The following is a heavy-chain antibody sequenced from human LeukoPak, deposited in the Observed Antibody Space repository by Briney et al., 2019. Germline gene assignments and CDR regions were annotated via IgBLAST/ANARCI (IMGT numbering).Heavy chain of an antibody. V-gene: IGHV4-59*01. CDR2: IYYSGST. CDR1: GGSISSYY. Sequence: SETLSLTCAVSGGSISSYYWSWIRQPPGKGLGWIGYIYYSGSTNYNPSPKSRVTISVDTSKNQFSLKLSSVTAADTAVYYCARDQGHYGDYSGDAFDIWGQGTMVTVSS. CDR3: ARDQGHYGDYSGDAFDI. D-gene: IGHD4-17*01. J-gene: IGHJ3*02.